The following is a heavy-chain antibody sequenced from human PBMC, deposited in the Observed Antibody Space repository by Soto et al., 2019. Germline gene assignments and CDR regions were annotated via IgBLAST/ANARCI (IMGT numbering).Heavy chain of an antibody. CDR3: ARLPYYYDSSGYYQGTNYYYYYGMDV. CDR1: GYTFTSYD. Sequence: GASVKVSCKASGYTFTSYDINWVRQATGQGLEWMGWMNPNSGNTGYAQKFQGRVTMTRNTSISTAYMELSSLRSEDTAVYYCARLPYYYDSSGYYQGTNYYYYYGMDVWGQGTTVTVSS. V-gene: IGHV1-8*01. CDR2: MNPNSGNT. D-gene: IGHD3-22*01. J-gene: IGHJ6*02.